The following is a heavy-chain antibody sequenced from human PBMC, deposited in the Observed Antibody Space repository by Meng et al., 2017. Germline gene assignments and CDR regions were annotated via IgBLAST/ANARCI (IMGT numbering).Heavy chain of an antibody. Sequence: VQLVESGGGLVKPGGSLRLSCAASGFTFSSYSMNWVRQAPGKGLEWVAVISYDGSNKYYADSVKGRFTISRDNSKNTLYLQMNSLRAEDTAVYYCASMGYWGQGTLVTVSS. V-gene: IGHV3-30*05. CDR1: GFTFSSYS. J-gene: IGHJ4*02. CDR3: ASMGY. CDR2: ISYDGSNK. D-gene: IGHD3-10*01.